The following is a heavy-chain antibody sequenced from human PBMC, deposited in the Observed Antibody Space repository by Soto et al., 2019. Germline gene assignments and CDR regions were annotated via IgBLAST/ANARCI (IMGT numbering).Heavy chain of an antibody. V-gene: IGHV1-8*01. Sequence: ASVKVSCKASGYTFTSYDINWVRQATGQGLEWMGWMNPNSGNTGYAQKFQGRVTMTEDTSTDTAYMELSSLRSEDTAVYYCATDLPPEKMNNHWGQGTLVTVSS. CDR2: MNPNSGNT. CDR1: GYTFTSYD. J-gene: IGHJ5*02. CDR3: ATDLPPEKMNNH.